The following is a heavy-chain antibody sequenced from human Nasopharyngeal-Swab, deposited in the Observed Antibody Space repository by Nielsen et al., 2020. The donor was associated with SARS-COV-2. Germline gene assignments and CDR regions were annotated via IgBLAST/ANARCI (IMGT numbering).Heavy chain of an antibody. Sequence: GESLKISCAASGFTFSDYYMSWIRHIPGKGLEWVSYLSGSSSHTSYADSVKGRFTISGDNAKNSLYLEMTSLRADDTAVYYCARTSYYGSGSLDYWVQGTQVTVSS. J-gene: IGHJ4*02. D-gene: IGHD3-10*01. V-gene: IGHV3-11*03. CDR2: LSGSSSHT. CDR1: GFTFSDYY. CDR3: ARTSYYGSGSLDY.